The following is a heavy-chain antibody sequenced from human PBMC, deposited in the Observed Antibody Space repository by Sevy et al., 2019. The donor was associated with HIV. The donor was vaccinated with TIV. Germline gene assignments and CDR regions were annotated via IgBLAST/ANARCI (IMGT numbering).Heavy chain of an antibody. Sequence: GGSLRLSCTASGFTFGDYAMSWFRQAPGKGLEWVGFIRSKAYGGTTEYAASVKGRFTNSRDDSKSIAYLQMNSLKTEDTAVYYCTRGATGTTAPYYFDYWGQGTLVTVSS. J-gene: IGHJ4*02. CDR1: GFTFGDYA. D-gene: IGHD1-1*01. V-gene: IGHV3-49*03. CDR2: IRSKAYGGTT. CDR3: TRGATGTTAPYYFDY.